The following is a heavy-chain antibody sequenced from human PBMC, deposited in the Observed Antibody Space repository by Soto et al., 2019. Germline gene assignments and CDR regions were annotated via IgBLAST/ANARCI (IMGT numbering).Heavy chain of an antibody. CDR2: ISGDSNYI. CDR1: GFSFSGYN. CDR3: ARVVYFDRSAYGL. J-gene: IGHJ3*01. Sequence: GGSLRLSCAASGFSFSGYNMNWVRQAPGKGLKWVSSISGDSNYIYYADSVQGRFTTSRDNAKNSVYLQMNSLRAEDTAVYYCARVVYFDRSAYGLWGQGTMVTVSS. V-gene: IGHV3-21*01. D-gene: IGHD3-22*01.